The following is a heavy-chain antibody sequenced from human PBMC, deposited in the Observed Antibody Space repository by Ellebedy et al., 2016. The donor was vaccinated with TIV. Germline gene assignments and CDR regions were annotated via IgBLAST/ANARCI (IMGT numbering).Heavy chain of an antibody. V-gene: IGHV3-11*04. CDR1: GFTFSDYY. J-gene: IGHJ6*02. CDR3: ARDDDDILTGRNAMDV. CDR2: ISSSGSTI. Sequence: GESLKISCAASGFTFSDYYMSWIRQAPGKGLEWVSYISSSGSTIYYADSVKGRFTISRDNAKNSLYLQMNSLRAEDTDVYYCARDDDDILTGRNAMDVWGQGTTVTVSS. D-gene: IGHD3-9*01.